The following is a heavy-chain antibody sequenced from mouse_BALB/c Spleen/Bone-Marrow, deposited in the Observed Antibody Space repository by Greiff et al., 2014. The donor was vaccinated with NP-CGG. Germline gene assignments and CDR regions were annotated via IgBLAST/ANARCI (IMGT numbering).Heavy chain of an antibody. CDR3: SRGYYDYLFALDY. D-gene: IGHD5-5*01. Sequence: EVQVVESGAELVKPGASVKLYCTASGFNIKDTYIYWVKQRPEQGLEWVGRIDPANGNTKYDPKFQGKATIAADTSSNTAYLQLSSLTSEDTAVYYCSRGYYDYLFALDYWGHGTSVTVSS. CDR2: IDPANGNT. V-gene: IGHV14-3*02. J-gene: IGHJ4*01. CDR1: GFNIKDTY.